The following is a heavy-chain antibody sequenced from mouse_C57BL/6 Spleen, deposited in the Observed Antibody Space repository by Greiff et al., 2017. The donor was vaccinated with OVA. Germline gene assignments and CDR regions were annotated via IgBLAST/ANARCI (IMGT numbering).Heavy chain of an antibody. CDR3: ARDPTTVGADDSVWYFDV. J-gene: IGHJ1*03. V-gene: IGHV1-7*01. D-gene: IGHD1-1*01. CDR1: GYTFTSYW. Sequence: VQLQESGAELAKPGASVKLSCKASGYTFTSYWMHWVKQRPGQGLEWIGYINPSSGYTKYNQKFKDKATLTADKSSSTAYMQLSSLTYEDSAVYYCARDPTTVGADDSVWYFDVWGTGTTVTVSS. CDR2: INPSSGYT.